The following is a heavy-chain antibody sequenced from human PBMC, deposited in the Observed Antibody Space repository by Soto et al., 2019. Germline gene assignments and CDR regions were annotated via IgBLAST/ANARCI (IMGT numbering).Heavy chain of an antibody. Sequence: PGGSLRLSCAASGFTFSSYSMNWVRQAPGKGLEWISYISTTSSSMYYADSVKGRFTISRDNAKNSLFLQMNSLRDEDTAVYYCARKGVAFDYWGQGALVTVS. CDR1: GFTFSSYS. D-gene: IGHD3-3*01. V-gene: IGHV3-48*02. J-gene: IGHJ4*02. CDR2: ISTTSSSM. CDR3: ARKGVAFDY.